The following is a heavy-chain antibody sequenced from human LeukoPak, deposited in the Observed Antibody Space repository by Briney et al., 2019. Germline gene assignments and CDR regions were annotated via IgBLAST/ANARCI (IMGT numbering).Heavy chain of an antibody. CDR3: ARDDTAGGCGMDV. CDR2: IYSGGST. CDR1: GFTVSSNY. J-gene: IGHJ6*02. D-gene: IGHD5-18*01. V-gene: IGHV3-53*01. Sequence: PGGSLRLSCAASGFTVSSNYMSWVRQAPGKGLEWVSVIYSGGSTYYADSVKGRFTISRDNSKNTLYLQMNSLRAEDTAVYYCARDDTAGGCGMDVWGQGTTVTVSS.